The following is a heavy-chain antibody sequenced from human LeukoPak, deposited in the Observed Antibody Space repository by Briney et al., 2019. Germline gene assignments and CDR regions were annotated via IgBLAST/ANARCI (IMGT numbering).Heavy chain of an antibody. J-gene: IGHJ4*02. CDR2: ISGSGGST. V-gene: IGHV3-23*01. Sequence: GGSLRLSCAASGFTFSSYAMSWVRQAPGKGLEWVSDISGSGGSTYYADSVKGRFTISRDNSKNTLYLQMNSLRAEDTAVYYCARDQRYCSGGSCYSWIDYWGQGTLVTVSS. D-gene: IGHD2-15*01. CDR1: GFTFSSYA. CDR3: ARDQRYCSGGSCYSWIDY.